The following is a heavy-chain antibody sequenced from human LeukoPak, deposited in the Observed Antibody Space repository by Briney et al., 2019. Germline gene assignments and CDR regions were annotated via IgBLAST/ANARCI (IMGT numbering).Heavy chain of an antibody. CDR2: NYYSGTT. CDR1: GGSITSNSYY. CDR3: ARYYTGSSYFDY. V-gene: IGHV4-39*01. D-gene: IGHD1-26*01. Sequence: PSETLSLTCTVSGGSITSNSYYWGWIRQPPGKGLEWIGNNYYSGTTYYNPSLKSRVTISVDTSKNQFSLTVNSVTAADTAVYYCARYYTGSSYFDYWGQGTLVTVSS. J-gene: IGHJ4*02.